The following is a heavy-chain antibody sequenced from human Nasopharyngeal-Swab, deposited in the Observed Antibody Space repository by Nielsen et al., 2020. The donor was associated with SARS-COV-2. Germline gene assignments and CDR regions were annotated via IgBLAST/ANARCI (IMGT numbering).Heavy chain of an antibody. J-gene: IGHJ6*02. CDR2: IYHSGST. D-gene: IGHD3-16*02. CDR1: GGSISSGGHY. V-gene: IGHV4-31*03. Sequence: SGTLSLTCTVSGGSISSGGHYWTWIRQYPGRGLEWLGYIYHSGSTYFKPSLRSRLTISIDTSKNQFSLKLSSVTAADTAVYYCARAVVDFYYGMDVWGQGTSVTVSS. CDR3: ARAVVDFYYGMDV.